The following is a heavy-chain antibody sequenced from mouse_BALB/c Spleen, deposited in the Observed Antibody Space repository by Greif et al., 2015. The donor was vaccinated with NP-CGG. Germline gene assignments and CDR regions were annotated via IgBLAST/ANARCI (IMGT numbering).Heavy chain of an antibody. D-gene: IGHD2-4*01. CDR2: IYPYNGGT. Sequence: EVKLVESGPELVKPGASVKISCKASGYTFTDYNMHWVKQSHGKSLEWIGYIYPYNGGTGYNQKFKSKATLTVDNSSSTAYMELRSLTSEDSAVYYCARWMITRAMDYWGQGTSVTVSS. J-gene: IGHJ4*01. V-gene: IGHV1S29*02. CDR3: ARWMITRAMDY. CDR1: GYTFTDYN.